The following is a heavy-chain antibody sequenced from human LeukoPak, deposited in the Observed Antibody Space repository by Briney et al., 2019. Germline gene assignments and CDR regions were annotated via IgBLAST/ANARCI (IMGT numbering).Heavy chain of an antibody. V-gene: IGHV4-59*03. Sequence: PSETLSLTCTVSGGSISSHHWSWIRQPPGKGLEWIGYINNSGSTKYNPSLKSRVTISVDMSKNQFSLKLSSVTAADTAVYYCAGRGCNSGWYGFEPWGQGTLVTGYS. CDR1: GGSISSHH. J-gene: IGHJ5*02. CDR3: AGRGCNSGWYGFEP. D-gene: IGHD6-19*01. CDR2: INNSGST.